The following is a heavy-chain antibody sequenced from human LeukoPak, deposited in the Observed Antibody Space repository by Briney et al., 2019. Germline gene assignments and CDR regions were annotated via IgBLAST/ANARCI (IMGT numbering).Heavy chain of an antibody. D-gene: IGHD6-19*01. CDR3: ARRGSGWYWDY. CDR2: IYPGDSDT. CDR1: GHSFTSYW. V-gene: IGHV5-51*01. J-gene: IGHJ4*02. Sequence: GESLKISCKGSGHSFTSYWIGWVRQMPGKGLEWMGIIYPGDSDTRYRPSFQGQVTISADTSISTAYLQWSRLKASDTAMYYCARRGSGWYWDYWRQGTLVPVSA.